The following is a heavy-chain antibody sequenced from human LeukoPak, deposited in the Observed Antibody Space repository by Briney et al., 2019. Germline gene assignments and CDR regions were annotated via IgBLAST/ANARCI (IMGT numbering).Heavy chain of an antibody. Sequence: PSETLSLTCTVSGASISSSNFYWDWIRQSPGKGLEWIGNIYYGETTSYSPSFKSRVTISVDSSKNQFSLKVNSVTAADTAMYFCVRHYVLHIVGPSYWGQGILVTVSS. CDR2: IYYGETT. V-gene: IGHV4-39*01. D-gene: IGHD1-26*01. J-gene: IGHJ4*02. CDR3: VRHYVLHIVGPSY. CDR1: GASISSSNFY.